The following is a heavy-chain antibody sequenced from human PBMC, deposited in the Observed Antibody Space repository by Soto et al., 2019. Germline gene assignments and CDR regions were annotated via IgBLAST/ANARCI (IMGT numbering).Heavy chain of an antibody. CDR3: ARDPSWHDVVWWFDP. D-gene: IGHD1-1*01. CDR2: IYPGAVNK. CDR1: GYSFSSHY. V-gene: IGHV1-46*01. Sequence: ASVKVSWKATGYSFSSHYMHRVRQAPGQGLEWMGTIYPGAVNKDYAQKFKGSVSMTKDTSTSTVYKELNSLTSEHTAVYYCARDPSWHDVVWWFDPWGQGSLVTVSS. J-gene: IGHJ5*02.